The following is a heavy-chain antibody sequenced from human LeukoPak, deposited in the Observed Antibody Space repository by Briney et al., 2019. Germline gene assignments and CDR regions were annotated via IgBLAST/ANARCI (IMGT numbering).Heavy chain of an antibody. CDR3: AREVYYYDSSGYYFDY. CDR2: IYYSGST. D-gene: IGHD3-22*01. Sequence: GSXXSGGYYWSWIRQHPGKGLEWIGYIYYSGSTYYNPSLKSRVTISVDTSKNQFSLKLSSVTAADTAVYYCAREVYYYDSSGYYFDYWGQGTLVTVSS. J-gene: IGHJ4*02. V-gene: IGHV4-31*02. CDR1: GSXXSGGYY.